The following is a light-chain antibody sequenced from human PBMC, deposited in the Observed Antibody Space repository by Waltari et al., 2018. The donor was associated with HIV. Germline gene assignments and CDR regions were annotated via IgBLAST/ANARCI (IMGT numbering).Light chain of an antibody. CDR3: SSHAGSKVV. V-gene: IGLV2-8*01. Sequence: QSALTQPPSASGSPGQSVTLSCTGTRSDVRGYNSVSWHQQHPGKAPKLMIYDVIKRPSGVPDRFSGSKSGNTASLTVSGLQPEDEADYYCSSHAGSKVVFGGGTRLTVL. J-gene: IGLJ2*01. CDR2: DVI. CDR1: RSDVRGYNS.